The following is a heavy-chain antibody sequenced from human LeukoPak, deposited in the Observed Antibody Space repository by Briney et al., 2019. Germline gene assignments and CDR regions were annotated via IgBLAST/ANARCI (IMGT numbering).Heavy chain of an antibody. Sequence: PSETLSLTCTVSGGSLSGFYWSWIRQPPGKGLEWIGYVYYSGSTTYNPSLKSRVTISVDTSRNQFSLILGSVTAADTAVYYCVRDSTTMDARWFDPWGQGTLVTVSS. V-gene: IGHV4-59*01. CDR1: GGSLSGFY. D-gene: IGHD1-1*01. CDR2: VYYSGST. CDR3: VRDSTTMDARWFDP. J-gene: IGHJ5*02.